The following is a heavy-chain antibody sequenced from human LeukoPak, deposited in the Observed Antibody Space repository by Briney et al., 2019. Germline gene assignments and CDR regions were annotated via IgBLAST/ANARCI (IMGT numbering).Heavy chain of an antibody. D-gene: IGHD3-10*01. CDR1: GYTFASYD. Sequence: ASVKVSCKASGYTFASYDINWVRQATGQGLEWMGWMNPNSGNTGYAQKFQGRVTMTRNTSISTAYMELSSLRSEDTAVYYCARGPSPYRAYYGSGSFFGGNRIIGYYFDYWGQGTLVTVSS. CDR2: MNPNSGNT. CDR3: ARGPSPYRAYYGSGSFFGGNRIIGYYFDY. V-gene: IGHV1-8*01. J-gene: IGHJ4*02.